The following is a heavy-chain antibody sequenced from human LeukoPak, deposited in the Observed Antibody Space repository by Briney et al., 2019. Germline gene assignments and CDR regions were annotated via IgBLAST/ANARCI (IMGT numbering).Heavy chain of an antibody. D-gene: IGHD3-10*01. J-gene: IGHJ4*02. CDR3: ARLLYGSGSFDY. Sequence: SETLSLTCTDSGGSIGSGSYYWGWIRQPPGKGLEWIGNIYKGGSTNYNPSLKSRVTISVDTSKNQLSLRLTSVTAADTAVYYYARLLYGSGSFDYWGQGTLVTVSS. CDR2: IYKGGST. CDR1: GGSIGSGSYY. V-gene: IGHV4-39*01.